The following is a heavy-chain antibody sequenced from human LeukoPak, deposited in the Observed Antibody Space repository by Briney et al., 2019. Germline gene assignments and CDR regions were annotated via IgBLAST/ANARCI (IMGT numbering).Heavy chain of an antibody. J-gene: IGHJ4*02. CDR2: ISHSGGT. Sequence: SETLSLTCTVSGYSISSGYYWGWIRQPPGKGLEWIGSISHSGGTFYNPSLKSRVTISVDTSKNYFSLELSSVTAADTAVYYCAREGYHYDSSGYYPGRFDYWGQGTLVTVSS. D-gene: IGHD3-22*01. CDR1: GYSISSGYY. V-gene: IGHV4-38-2*02. CDR3: AREGYHYDSSGYYPGRFDY.